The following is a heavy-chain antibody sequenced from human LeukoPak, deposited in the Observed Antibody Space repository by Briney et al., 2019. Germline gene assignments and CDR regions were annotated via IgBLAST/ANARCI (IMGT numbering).Heavy chain of an antibody. J-gene: IGHJ4*02. V-gene: IGHV1-8*01. D-gene: IGHD1-26*01. CDR2: MNPNSGHT. CDR3: ARSIVGVRKRNDY. Sequence: ASVKVSCKASGYTFSSYDIIWVRQAYGQGLEWMGWMNPNSGHTGYAQKFQDRVTMTRSTSISTAYMELTSLTSEDSAVYYCARSIVGVRKRNDYWGQGTLVTVSS. CDR1: GYTFSSYD.